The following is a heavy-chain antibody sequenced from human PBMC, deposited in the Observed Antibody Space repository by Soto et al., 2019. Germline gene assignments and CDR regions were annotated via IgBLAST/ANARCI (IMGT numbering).Heavy chain of an antibody. Sequence: EVQLVESGGGLVKPGGSLRLSCAASGFTFSNAWMNWVRQAPGKGLEWVGRIKSETDGGTTEYAAPVKGRFTISRDDSKNTLYQQMNSLKTEDTAVYYCTTGRLDYDDSSVYLGYWGQGTLVTVSS. V-gene: IGHV3-15*07. D-gene: IGHD3-22*01. J-gene: IGHJ4*02. CDR2: IKSETDGGTT. CDR3: TTGRLDYDDSSVYLGY. CDR1: GFTFSNAW.